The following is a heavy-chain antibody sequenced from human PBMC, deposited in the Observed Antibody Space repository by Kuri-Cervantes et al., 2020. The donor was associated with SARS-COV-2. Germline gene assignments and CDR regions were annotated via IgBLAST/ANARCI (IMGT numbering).Heavy chain of an antibody. V-gene: IGHV4-59*11. Sequence: SETLSLTCTVSGASINSHYWSWIRQPPGKGLEWIGYIPYIGSPNYNPSLKSRVTISVDMFKKQFSLRLTSVTAADTAVYYCARSYSGSYLTPFDYWGQGTLVTVSS. J-gene: IGHJ4*02. CDR1: GASINSHY. D-gene: IGHD1-26*01. CDR3: ARSYSGSYLTPFDY. CDR2: IPYIGSP.